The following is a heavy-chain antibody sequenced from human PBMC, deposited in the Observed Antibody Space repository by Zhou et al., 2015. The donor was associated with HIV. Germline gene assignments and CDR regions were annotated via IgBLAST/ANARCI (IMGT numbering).Heavy chain of an antibody. CDR3: AAGYGVAYYMDV. D-gene: IGHD4/OR15-4a*01. CDR2: IVVGSGNT. V-gene: IGHV1-58*01. J-gene: IGHJ6*03. Sequence: QMQLVQSGPEVKKPGTSVKVSCKASGFTFTSSAVQWVRQARGQRLEWIGWIVVGSGNTNYAQKFQERVTITRDMSTSTAYMELSSLRSEDTAVYYCAAGYGVAYYMDVWGKGTTVTVSS. CDR1: GFTFTSSA.